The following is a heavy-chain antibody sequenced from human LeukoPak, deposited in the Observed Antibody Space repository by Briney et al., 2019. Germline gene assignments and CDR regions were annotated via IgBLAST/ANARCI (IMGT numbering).Heavy chain of an antibody. CDR3: AKPRRDGYNHFDY. J-gene: IGHJ4*02. V-gene: IGHV3-23*01. CDR1: GFTFNSYA. Sequence: PGGSLRLSCAASGFTFNSYAMSWVRQAPGKGLEWVSAISGSGGSTYYADSVKGRFTISRDNSKNTLYLQMNSLRAEDTAVYYCAKPRRDGYNHFDYWGQGTLVTVSS. CDR2: ISGSGGST. D-gene: IGHD5-24*01.